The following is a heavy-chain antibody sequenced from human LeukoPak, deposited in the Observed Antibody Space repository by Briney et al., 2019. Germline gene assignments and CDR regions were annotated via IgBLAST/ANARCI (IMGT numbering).Heavy chain of an antibody. V-gene: IGHV3-30-3*01. Sequence: GGSLRLSCAASGFTFSSYAMHWVRQAPGKGLEWVAVISYDGSNKYYADSVKGRFTISRDNSKNTLYLQMNSLRAEDTAVYYCAREADSSSKYGMDVWGEGTTVTVSS. CDR3: AREADSSSKYGMDV. CDR2: ISYDGSNK. J-gene: IGHJ6*04. D-gene: IGHD6-13*01. CDR1: GFTFSSYA.